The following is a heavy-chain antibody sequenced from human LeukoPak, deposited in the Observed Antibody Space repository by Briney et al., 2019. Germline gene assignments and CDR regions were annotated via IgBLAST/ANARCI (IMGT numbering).Heavy chain of an antibody. CDR2: IYYSGST. D-gene: IGHD6-13*01. CDR3: ATIVAAAARGFFDY. V-gene: IGHV4-39*01. J-gene: IGHJ4*02. CDR1: GGSISSSSYY. Sequence: SETLALTCTVSGGSISSSSYYWGWIRQPPGQGLEYIGSIYYSGSTYYNPSLKSRVTMAVDTSKNQFSLKLSSVTAADTAVYYCATIVAAAARGFFDYWVQGTLVTVSS.